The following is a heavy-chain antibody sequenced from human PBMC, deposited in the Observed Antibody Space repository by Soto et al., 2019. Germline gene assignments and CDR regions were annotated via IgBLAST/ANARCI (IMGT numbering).Heavy chain of an antibody. J-gene: IGHJ6*02. D-gene: IGHD2-2*02. Sequence: PGEFLKISCKGSGYSFTSYWISWVRQMPGKGLEWMGRIDPSDSYTNYSPSFQGHVTISADKSISTAYLQWSSLKASDTAMYYCARLSHPLYCSSTSCYTGPGYYYGMDVWGQGTTVTVSS. V-gene: IGHV5-10-1*01. CDR1: GYSFTSYW. CDR2: IDPSDSYT. CDR3: ARLSHPLYCSSTSCYTGPGYYYGMDV.